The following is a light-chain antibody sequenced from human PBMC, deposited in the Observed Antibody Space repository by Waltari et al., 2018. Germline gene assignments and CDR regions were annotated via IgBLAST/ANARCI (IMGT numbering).Light chain of an antibody. CDR1: ALPKQY. CDR2: KDS. Sequence: SYELTQPPSVSVSPGQTAGITCSGDALPKQYAYWYQQKPGQAPVLVIYKDSARPSGIPERFSSSSSGTTVTLTIRGVQAEDEADYYCQSADREDTYVVFGGGTKLTVL. V-gene: IGLV3-25*03. J-gene: IGLJ2*01. CDR3: QSADREDTYVV.